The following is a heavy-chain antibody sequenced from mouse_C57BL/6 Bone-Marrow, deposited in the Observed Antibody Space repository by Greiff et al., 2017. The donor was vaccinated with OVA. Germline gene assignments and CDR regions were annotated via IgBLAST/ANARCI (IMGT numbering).Heavy chain of an antibody. Sequence: QVQLQQSGPELVKPGASVKISCKASGYAFSSSWMNWVKQRPGKGLEWIGRIYPGDGDTNYNGKVKGKATLTADKSSSTAYMQLSSLSSEDSAVYFCASLYDGYFVRYFDVWGTGTTVTVSS. CDR2: IYPGDGDT. CDR3: ASLYDGYFVRYFDV. CDR1: GYAFSSSW. D-gene: IGHD2-3*01. V-gene: IGHV1-82*01. J-gene: IGHJ1*03.